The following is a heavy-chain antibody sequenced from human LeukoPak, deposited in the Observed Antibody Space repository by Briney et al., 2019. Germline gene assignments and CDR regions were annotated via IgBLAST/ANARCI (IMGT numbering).Heavy chain of an antibody. CDR2: IYPGDSDT. D-gene: IGHD3-22*01. CDR1: GYSFTNYW. Sequence: GESLQISCQGSGYSFTNYWIGWVRQMPGKGLEWMGIIYPGDSDTRYSPSFQGQVTISADKSISTAYLQWSSLKASDTAMYYCARRLDSSGYPANWFDPWGQGTLVTVSS. CDR3: ARRLDSSGYPANWFDP. J-gene: IGHJ5*02. V-gene: IGHV5-51*01.